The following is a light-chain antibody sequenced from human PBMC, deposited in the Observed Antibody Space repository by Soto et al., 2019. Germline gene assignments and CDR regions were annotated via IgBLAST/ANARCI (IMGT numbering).Light chain of an antibody. CDR3: QQYDSYSRT. V-gene: IGKV1-5*03. CDR1: QSIRTS. Sequence: DIQMTQSPSTLSAFVGDRVTITCRASQSIRTSLAWYQQKPGKAPKLLIYLASSLQSGVPARFSGSGSATEFTPSISSLQPDDFATYYCQQYDSYSRTFGQGTKVDIK. J-gene: IGKJ1*01. CDR2: LAS.